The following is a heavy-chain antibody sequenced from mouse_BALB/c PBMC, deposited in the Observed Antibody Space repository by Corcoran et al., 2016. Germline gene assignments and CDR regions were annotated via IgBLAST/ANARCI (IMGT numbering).Heavy chain of an antibody. V-gene: IGHV9-3-1*01. Sequence: QIQLVQSGPELKKPGETVKISCKASGYTFTNYGINWVKQAPGKGLKWMGWINTYTGEPTYADDFKGRFAFSLETSASTAYLQINNLKNEDTATYFCARPLLLRREDYAMDYWGQGTSVTVSS. J-gene: IGHJ4*01. D-gene: IGHD1-1*01. CDR1: GYTFTNYG. CDR2: INTYTGEP. CDR3: ARPLLLRREDYAMDY.